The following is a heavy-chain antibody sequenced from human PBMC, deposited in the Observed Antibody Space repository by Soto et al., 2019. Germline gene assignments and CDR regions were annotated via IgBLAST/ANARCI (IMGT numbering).Heavy chain of an antibody. J-gene: IGHJ6*02. Sequence: QDQLEQSGAEVRQPGSSVKVSCKASGGSFSSLGLSWVRRAPGQGLEWMGGIIPTFGKPTYTQKFQARITITADESTRTAYMELTSLTSEDTAVYYCAAEEGMDEVDYFYVMEVWGQGTAVTV. CDR2: IIPTFGKP. D-gene: IGHD5-12*01. V-gene: IGHV1-69*12. CDR1: GGSFSSLG. CDR3: AAEEGMDEVDYFYVMEV.